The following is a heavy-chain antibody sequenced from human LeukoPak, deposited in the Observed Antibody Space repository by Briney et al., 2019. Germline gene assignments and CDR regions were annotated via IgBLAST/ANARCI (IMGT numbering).Heavy chain of an antibody. CDR1: GFTVSSDS. Sequence: WGSLRLSCTVSGFTVSSDSISWVPQAPGKGLEWVSFIYSGGSTHYSDSVKGRFTISRDNSKNTLYLQMDSLRAEDTAVYYCARRAGAYSHPYAYWGQGPLVTVSS. V-gene: IGHV3-53*01. D-gene: IGHD4-23*01. J-gene: IGHJ4*02. CDR2: IYSGGST. CDR3: ARRAGAYSHPYAY.